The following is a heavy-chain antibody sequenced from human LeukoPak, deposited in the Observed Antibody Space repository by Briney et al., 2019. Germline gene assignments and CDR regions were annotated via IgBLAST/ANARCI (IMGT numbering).Heavy chain of an antibody. CDR1: GYTFTSNG. J-gene: IGHJ3*02. V-gene: IGHV1-18*01. D-gene: IGHD3-22*01. CDR2: ISAYNGNT. CDR3: AGLKNSYDSSGYLVTDAFDI. Sequence: ASVKVSCKASGYTFTSNGISWVRQAPGQGLEWMGWISAYNGNTNYEQKLQGRVNMTTDTPTSTAYMELRSLRSDDTAVYYCAGLKNSYDSSGYLVTDAFDIWGQGTMVTVSS.